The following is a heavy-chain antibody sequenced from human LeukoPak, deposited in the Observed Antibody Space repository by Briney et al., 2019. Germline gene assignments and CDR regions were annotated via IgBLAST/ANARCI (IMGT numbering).Heavy chain of an antibody. CDR2: INPSGGST. CDR3: ARVWESVAGNYGVIDY. Sequence: GASVKVSCKASGYTFSNYYMHWVRQAPGQGLEWMGIINPSGGSTTYAQKFQGRVTMTRDMSTSTVYMDLSSLRSEDTAVYYCARVWESVAGNYGVIDYWGQGTLVTVSS. CDR1: GYTFSNYY. D-gene: IGHD4-17*01. V-gene: IGHV1-46*01. J-gene: IGHJ4*02.